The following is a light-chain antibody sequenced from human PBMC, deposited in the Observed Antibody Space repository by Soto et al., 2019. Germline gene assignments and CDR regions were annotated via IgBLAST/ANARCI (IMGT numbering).Light chain of an antibody. CDR1: QNVNTD. J-gene: IGKJ4*01. V-gene: IGKV3-15*01. CDR3: QHYTTYPLT. Sequence: EILMTQSPATLSVSPGERATLACRASQNVNTDLAWYQQKPGQAPRLLIYGASTRAAGIPARFSGSGSGTEFTLTISSLQSEDFAVYHCQHYTTYPLTFGGGSKVEVK. CDR2: GAS.